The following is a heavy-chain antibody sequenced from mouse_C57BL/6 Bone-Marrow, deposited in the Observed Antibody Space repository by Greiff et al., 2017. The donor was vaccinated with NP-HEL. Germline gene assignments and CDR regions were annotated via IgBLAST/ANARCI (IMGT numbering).Heavy chain of an antibody. CDR1: GYTFTSYW. Sequence: QVQLQQPGAELVKPGASVKLSCKASGYTFTSYWMHWVKQRPGQGLEWIGMIHPNSGRTNYNEKFKSKATLTVDKSSSTAYMQLSSLTSEDSAVYYCAKSGDNDGRFAYWGKGTLVTVSA. J-gene: IGHJ3*01. CDR3: AKSGDNDGRFAY. CDR2: IHPNSGRT. D-gene: IGHD2-3*01. V-gene: IGHV1-64*01.